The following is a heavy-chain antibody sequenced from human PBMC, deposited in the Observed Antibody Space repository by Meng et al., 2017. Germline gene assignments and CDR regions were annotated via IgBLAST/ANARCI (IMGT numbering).Heavy chain of an antibody. CDR2: IYWYDDK. V-gene: IGHV2-5*01. CDR3: AHSYGSNFDY. J-gene: IGHJ4*02. CDR1: GFSLRTSGVG. D-gene: IGHD3-10*01. Sequence: LKKLGPKLVKPRKTLTLNCAFSGFSLRTSGVGVGWIRQPPGKALEWLALIYWYDDKRYSPSLKSRLTITKDTSKNQVVLTMTNMDPVDTATYYCAHSYGSNFDYWGQGTLVTVSS.